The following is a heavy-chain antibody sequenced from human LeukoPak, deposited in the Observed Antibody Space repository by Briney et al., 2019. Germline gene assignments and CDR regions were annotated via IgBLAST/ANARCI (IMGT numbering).Heavy chain of an antibody. V-gene: IGHV5-51*01. CDR2: IYPGDSDT. CDR1: GYSFTSYW. J-gene: IGHJ4*02. D-gene: IGHD3-22*01. Sequence: GESLKISCKGCGYSFTSYWIGWVRQMPGKGLEWMGTIYPGDSDTRYSPSFQGQVTISADKSISTAYLQWSSLKASDTAMYYCARLIYAQYYYDSSGYLDYWGQGTLVTVSS. CDR3: ARLIYAQYYYDSSGYLDY.